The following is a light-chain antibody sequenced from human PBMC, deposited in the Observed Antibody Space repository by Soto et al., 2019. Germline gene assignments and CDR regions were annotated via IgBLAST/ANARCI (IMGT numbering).Light chain of an antibody. J-gene: IGKJ1*01. CDR2: GAF. Sequence: EIVMTQSPVTLSVSPGERATLSCRASQSVSSNLAWYQQKPGQAPSLLIYGAFTRATGIPARFSGTGSGTECTLTISSLQSEDFALYYCQKYNDWPLTFGQGTKVDI. CDR1: QSVSSN. CDR3: QKYNDWPLT. V-gene: IGKV3-15*01.